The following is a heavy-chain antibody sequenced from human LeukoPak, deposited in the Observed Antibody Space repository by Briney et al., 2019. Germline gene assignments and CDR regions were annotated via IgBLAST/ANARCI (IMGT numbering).Heavy chain of an antibody. Sequence: SETLSLTCTVSGGSIRNYYWNWIRQPPGKRLEWIGDMFYSGNTNYSPSLKSRVTISVDTSKNQFSLSLSSVTTADTAVYYCARGRSSGWTYFDYWGQGTLVIVSS. CDR3: ARGRSSGWTYFDY. D-gene: IGHD6-19*01. J-gene: IGHJ4*02. CDR1: GGSIRNYY. CDR2: MFYSGNT. V-gene: IGHV4-59*01.